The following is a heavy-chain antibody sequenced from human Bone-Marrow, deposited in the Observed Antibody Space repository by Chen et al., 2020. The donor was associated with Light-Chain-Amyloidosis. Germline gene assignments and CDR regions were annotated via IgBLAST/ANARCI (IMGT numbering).Heavy chain of an antibody. CDR3: ARESTRGQVLGESSGYAL. V-gene: IGHV4-34*01. J-gene: IGHJ2*01. CDR2: ISQSGST. CDR1: GGSLRGYY. D-gene: IGHD3-22*01. Sequence: QVQLQQWGAGLLKPSETLSLTCGVNGGSLRGYYWSWIRQPPGKGLEWIGEISQSGSTYYNPTLRSRVTISVDTSKNQFSLKLGSVIAADTAVYYCARESTRGQVLGESSGYALWGRGTLVTVSS.